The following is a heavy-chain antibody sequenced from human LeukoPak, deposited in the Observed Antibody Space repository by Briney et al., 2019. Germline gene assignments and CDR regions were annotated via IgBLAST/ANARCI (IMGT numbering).Heavy chain of an antibody. J-gene: IGHJ4*02. CDR3: ARKTLLEWHLDY. CDR2: IIPIFGTA. Sequence: GASVKVSCKASGYTFTSYGISWVRQAPGQGLEWMGGIIPIFGTANYAQKFQGRVTITADESTSTAYMELSSLRSEDTAVYYCARKTLLEWHLDYWGQGTLVTVSS. V-gene: IGHV1-69*13. D-gene: IGHD3-3*01. CDR1: GYTFTSYG.